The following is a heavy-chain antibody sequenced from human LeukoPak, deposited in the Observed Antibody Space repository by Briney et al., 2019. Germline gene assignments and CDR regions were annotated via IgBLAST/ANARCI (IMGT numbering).Heavy chain of an antibody. D-gene: IGHD6-13*01. CDR2: IYYSGST. CDR3: ARHEGFRAAGYDAFDI. CDR1: GHSISTGYD. V-gene: IGHV4-59*08. J-gene: IGHJ3*02. Sequence: PSETLSLTCTVSGHSISTGYDWSWIRQPPGKGLEWIGYIYYSGSTNYNPSLKSRVTISVDTSKNQFSLKLSSVTAADTAVYYCARHEGFRAAGYDAFDIWGQGTMVTVSS.